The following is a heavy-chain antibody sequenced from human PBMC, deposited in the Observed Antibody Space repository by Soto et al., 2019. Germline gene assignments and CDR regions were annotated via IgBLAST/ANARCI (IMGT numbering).Heavy chain of an antibody. CDR2: IYYSGST. CDR3: ASSDTAMAMKNDYYYGMDV. Sequence: PSETLSLTCTVSGGSISSSSYYWGWIRQPPGKGLEWIGSIYYSGSTYYNPSLKSRVTISVDTSKNQFSLKLSSVTAADTAVYYCASSDTAMAMKNDYYYGMDVWGQGTTVTVSS. J-gene: IGHJ6*02. CDR1: GGSISSSSYY. D-gene: IGHD5-18*01. V-gene: IGHV4-39*01.